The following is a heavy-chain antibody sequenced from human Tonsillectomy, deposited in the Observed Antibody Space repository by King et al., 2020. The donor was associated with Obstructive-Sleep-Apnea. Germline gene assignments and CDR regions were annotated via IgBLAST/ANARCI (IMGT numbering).Heavy chain of an antibody. D-gene: IGHD6-13*01. Sequence: QLQESGPGLVKPSETLSLTCTVSGGSISSSSYYWGWIRQPPGKGLEWIGSIYYSGSTYYNPSLKSRVTISVDTSKNQFSLKLSSVIAADTAVYYCARVEGIAAAGGMDVWGQGTTVTVSS. CDR2: IYYSGST. CDR1: GGSISSSSYY. CDR3: ARVEGIAAAGGMDV. V-gene: IGHV4-39*07. J-gene: IGHJ6*02.